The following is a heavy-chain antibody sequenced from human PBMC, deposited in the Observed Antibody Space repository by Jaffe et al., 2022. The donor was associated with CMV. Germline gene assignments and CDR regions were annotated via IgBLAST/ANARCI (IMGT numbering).Heavy chain of an antibody. CDR2: ISNSGGDT. V-gene: IGHV3-23*01. CDR3: VRDFGRLKPTGGR. Sequence: EVQLLESGGGLVQPGGSLRLSCAASAFTFNYYAMNWVRQAPGKGLEWVSGISNSGGDTFYADSVKGRFTISRDNSKNTLYLQMNSLRAEDTAVYYCVRDFGRLKPTGGRWGQGTLVTVSS. D-gene: IGHD1-1*01. CDR1: AFTFNYYA. J-gene: IGHJ4*02.